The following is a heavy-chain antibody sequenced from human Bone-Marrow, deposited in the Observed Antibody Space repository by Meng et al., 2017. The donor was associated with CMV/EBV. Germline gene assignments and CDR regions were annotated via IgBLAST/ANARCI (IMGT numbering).Heavy chain of an antibody. D-gene: IGHD6-19*01. CDR3: ARGPRSGWPYYYYYGMDV. CDR1: GFTFSSYG. CDR2: IGTAGDT. V-gene: IGHV3-13*01. Sequence: GGSLRPSCAASGFTFSSYGMSWVRQAPGKGLEWVSSIGTAGDTYYPGSVKGRFTISRENAKNSLYLQMNSLRAGYTAVYYCARGPRSGWPYYYYYGMDVWGQGTTVTFYS. J-gene: IGHJ6*01.